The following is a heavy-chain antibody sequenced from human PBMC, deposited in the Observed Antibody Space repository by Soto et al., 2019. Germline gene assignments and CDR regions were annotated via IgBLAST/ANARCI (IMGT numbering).Heavy chain of an antibody. CDR3: TRDGPVGLWFGELLGKDYFDY. CDR2: IRSKAYGGTT. D-gene: IGHD3-10*01. J-gene: IGHJ4*02. Sequence: PGGSLRLSCTASGFTVGDYAMSWFRQAPGKGLEWVGFIRSKAYGGTTEYAASVKGRFTISRDDSKSIAYLQMNSLKTEDTAVYYCTRDGPVGLWFGELLGKDYFDYWGQGT. V-gene: IGHV3-49*03. CDR1: GFTVGDYA.